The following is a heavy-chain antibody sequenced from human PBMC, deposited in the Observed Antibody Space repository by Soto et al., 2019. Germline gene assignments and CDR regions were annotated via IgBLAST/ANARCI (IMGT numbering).Heavy chain of an antibody. V-gene: IGHV1-46*01. CDR2: IHYSGATP. CDR3: ARLALRYSDNSAMFDP. Sequence: ASVKVSCKASGYTFTNYYMHWVLQAPGQGVEWMGLIHYSGATPTYAQKFQGRVTMARDTSRTQFSLKLTSATAADTAVYYCARLALRYSDNSAMFDPWGQGTLVTVSS. D-gene: IGHD3-22*01. J-gene: IGHJ5*01. CDR1: GYTFTNYY.